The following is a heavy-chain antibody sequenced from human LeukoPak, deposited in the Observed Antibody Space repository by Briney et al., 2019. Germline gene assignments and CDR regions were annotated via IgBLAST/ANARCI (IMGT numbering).Heavy chain of an antibody. CDR3: ARVHSSSSGPVDY. CDR2: IYPHDSDT. J-gene: IGHJ4*02. D-gene: IGHD6-6*01. Sequence: GESLKISCRGSPYSFTTYWIVWVRQMPGKGLEWMGIIYPHDSDTRYSPSFLGQVTISADKSINTAYLQWSSLKASDTAMYYCARVHSSSSGPVDYWGQGTLVSVSS. CDR1: PYSFTTYW. V-gene: IGHV5-51*01.